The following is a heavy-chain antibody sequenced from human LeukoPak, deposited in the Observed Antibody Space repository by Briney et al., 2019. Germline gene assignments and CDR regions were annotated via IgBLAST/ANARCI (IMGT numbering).Heavy chain of an antibody. Sequence: GGSLRLSCAASGFTFSDYNMRWIRQAPGKGLEWVGFIRSKAYGGTTEYAASVKGRFTISRDDSKSIAYLQMNSLKTEDTAVYYCTRGGDYSPYYWGQGTLVTVSS. CDR3: TRGGDYSPYY. D-gene: IGHD4-11*01. V-gene: IGHV3-49*03. CDR2: IRSKAYGGTT. J-gene: IGHJ4*02. CDR1: GFTFSDYN.